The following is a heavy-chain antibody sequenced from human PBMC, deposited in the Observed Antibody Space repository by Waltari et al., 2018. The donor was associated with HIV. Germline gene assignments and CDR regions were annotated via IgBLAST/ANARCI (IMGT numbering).Heavy chain of an antibody. Sequence: QVQLVQSGAELKKPGASVKVSCKASGYTFSSYGITWVRQAPGQGLEWMGWISAYNGNTNYAQKLQGRVTMTTDTSTSTAYMELRSLRSDDTAVYYCARVGDIHYYYYTMDVWGQGTTVTVSS. CDR2: ISAYNGNT. D-gene: IGHD2-15*01. CDR1: GYTFSSYG. J-gene: IGHJ6*02. V-gene: IGHV1-18*01. CDR3: ARVGDIHYYYYTMDV.